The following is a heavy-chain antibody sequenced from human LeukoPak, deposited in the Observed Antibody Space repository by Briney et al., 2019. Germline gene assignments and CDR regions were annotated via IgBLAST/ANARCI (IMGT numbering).Heavy chain of an antibody. J-gene: IGHJ4*02. Sequence: PSETLSLTCTVSGGSISSGGYYWSWIRQPPGKGLEWIGYIYHSGSTYYNPSLKSRVTISVDRSKNQFSLKLSSVTAADTAVYYCARSSYGSGSYYLDYWGQETLVTVSS. CDR2: IYHSGST. V-gene: IGHV4-30-2*01. CDR3: ARSSYGSGSYYLDY. D-gene: IGHD3-10*01. CDR1: GGSISSGGYY.